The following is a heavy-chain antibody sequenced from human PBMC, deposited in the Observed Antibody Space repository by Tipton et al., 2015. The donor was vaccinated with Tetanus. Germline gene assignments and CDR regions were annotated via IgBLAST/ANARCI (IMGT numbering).Heavy chain of an antibody. CDR2: IYFSGST. V-gene: IGHV4-31*03. CDR1: GGSXSSXXXY. J-gene: IGHJ4*02. D-gene: IGHD3-10*01. Sequence: LVKPTQTLSLTCTVSGGSXSSXXXYWXXXRXXXGKXXXWIGDIYFSGSTYYNPSLKSRVTISVXPSKNXFSVXLNSVTAADTAVYXCARDXARGGRGWNYFDYWGQGALVTVSS. CDR3: ARDXARGGRGWNYFDY.